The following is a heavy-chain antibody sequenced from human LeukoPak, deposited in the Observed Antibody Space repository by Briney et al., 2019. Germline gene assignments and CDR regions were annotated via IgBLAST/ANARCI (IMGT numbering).Heavy chain of an antibody. CDR2: ISSSSSTI. V-gene: IGHV3-48*01. CDR3: AREGSAYYFDY. D-gene: IGHD6-6*01. Sequence: GGSLRLSCAAPGFTFSSYSMNWVRQAPGKGLEWVSYISSSSSTIYYADSVKGRFTISRDNAKNSLYLQMNSLRAEDTAVYYCAREGSAYYFDYWGQGTLVTVSS. CDR1: GFTFSSYS. J-gene: IGHJ4*02.